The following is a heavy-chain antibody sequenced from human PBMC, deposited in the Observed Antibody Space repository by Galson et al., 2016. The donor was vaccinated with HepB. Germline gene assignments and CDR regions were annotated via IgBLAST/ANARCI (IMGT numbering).Heavy chain of an antibody. CDR2: IDWDDDK. Sequence: ALGKPTQTLPLTCTFSGFSLSTSAMCVSWIRQPPGKALEWLARIDWDDDKFYNTSLKTRLTISKETSKNQVVLTMTNMDPVDTATYYCARTRYTHYFYMDLWGKGTTVTVSS. CDR1: GFSLSTSAMC. CDR3: ARTRYTHYFYMDL. D-gene: IGHD2-2*02. J-gene: IGHJ6*03. V-gene: IGHV2-70*17.